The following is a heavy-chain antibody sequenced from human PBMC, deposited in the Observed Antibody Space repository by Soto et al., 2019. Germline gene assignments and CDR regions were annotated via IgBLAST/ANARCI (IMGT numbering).Heavy chain of an antibody. CDR2: MYTKERT. V-gene: IGHV4-4*07. J-gene: IGHJ5*02. Sequence: PSETLSLTCTASGGSITNYYWSWIRQPAGKGLEWIGRMYTKERTNYNLSFKSRVTMSVDTSKNQFSLKLNAVTAADTAVYYCARDDYKDGGNNWFDPWGQRTLVTVSS. CDR3: ARDDYKDGGNNWFDP. CDR1: GGSITNYY. D-gene: IGHD3-16*01.